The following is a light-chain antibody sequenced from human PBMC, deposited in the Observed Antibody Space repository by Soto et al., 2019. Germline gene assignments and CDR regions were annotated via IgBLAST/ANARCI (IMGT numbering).Light chain of an antibody. J-gene: IGKJ1*01. CDR1: QTISSW. V-gene: IGKV1-5*01. Sequence: DIQMTQSPSTLSASVGDRVTITCRASQTISSWLAWYQQLPGKAPKLLIYDAYTLETGVPSRFSGSGSGTDFTLTISSLQADDFATYYCQQYDSYSWTFGQGTKVDNK. CDR2: DAY. CDR3: QQYDSYSWT.